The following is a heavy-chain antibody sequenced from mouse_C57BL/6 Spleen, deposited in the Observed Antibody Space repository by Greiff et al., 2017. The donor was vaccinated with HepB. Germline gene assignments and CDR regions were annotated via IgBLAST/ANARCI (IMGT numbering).Heavy chain of an antibody. V-gene: IGHV1-54*01. Sequence: VQLQQSGAELVRPGTSVKVSCKASGYAFTNYLIEWVKQRPGQGLEWIGVINPGSGGTNYNEKFKGKATLTADKSSSTAYMQLSSLTSEDSAVYFCARNYYGPFDVWGTGTTVTVSS. J-gene: IGHJ1*03. CDR1: GYAFTNYL. CDR3: ARNYYGPFDV. D-gene: IGHD1-1*01. CDR2: INPGSGGT.